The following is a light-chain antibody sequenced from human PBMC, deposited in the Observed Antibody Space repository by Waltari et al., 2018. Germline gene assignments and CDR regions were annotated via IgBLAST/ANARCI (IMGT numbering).Light chain of an antibody. V-gene: IGLV4-69*01. CDR1: SGHSSNI. J-gene: IGLJ3*02. Sequence: QLVVTQSPSASASLGASVKLTCTLSSGHSSNIIAWLQQQPEKGPRYLMKVNSDGSHSRGDEIPDRFSGSSSGAERHLTISSLQAEDEADYYCQTGGHGTWVFGGGT. CDR2: VNSDGSH. CDR3: QTGGHGTWV.